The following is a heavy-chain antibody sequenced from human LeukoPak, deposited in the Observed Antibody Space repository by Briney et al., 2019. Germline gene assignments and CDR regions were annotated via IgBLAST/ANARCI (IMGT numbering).Heavy chain of an antibody. CDR3: ARERPDSRNLDS. CDR1: GFTFN. V-gene: IGHV3-66*01. D-gene: IGHD1-14*01. J-gene: IGHJ4*02. Sequence: PGGSLRLSCAASGFTFNWVRQAPGKGLEWVSITYSGDTTYYADSVKGRFIISRDDSKNTLSLQMNDLRVEDTAVYCCARERPDSRNLDSWGRGALVTVSS. CDR2: TYSGDTT.